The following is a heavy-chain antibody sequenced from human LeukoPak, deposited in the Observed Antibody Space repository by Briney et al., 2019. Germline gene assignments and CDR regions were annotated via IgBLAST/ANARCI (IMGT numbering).Heavy chain of an antibody. J-gene: IGHJ6*02. Sequence: GGSLRLSCAASGFTFSSYAMSWVRQAPGKGLEWVSAISGSGGSTYYADSVKGRFTISRDNSKNTLYLQMNSLRAEDTAVYYCAKPYYYDSSGYYRGHGMDVWGQGTTVTVSS. CDR1: GFTFSSYA. CDR3: AKPYYYDSSGYYRGHGMDV. D-gene: IGHD3-22*01. V-gene: IGHV3-23*01. CDR2: ISGSGGST.